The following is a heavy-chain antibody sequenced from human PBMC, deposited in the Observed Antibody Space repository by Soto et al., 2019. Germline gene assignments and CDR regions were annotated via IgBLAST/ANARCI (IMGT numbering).Heavy chain of an antibody. Sequence: ASVKVSCKASGYTFSHYAMHRVRQAPGQRLEWMGWINAGNTNTKYSQKFQGRVTFTRDTSASTAYMELSSLRADDTAVYYCAGDGPHISIFGYGDYWGQGNLVTVSS. CDR3: AGDGPHISIFGYGDY. CDR1: GYTFSHYA. D-gene: IGHD3-3*01. J-gene: IGHJ4*02. CDR2: INAGNTNT. V-gene: IGHV1-3*01.